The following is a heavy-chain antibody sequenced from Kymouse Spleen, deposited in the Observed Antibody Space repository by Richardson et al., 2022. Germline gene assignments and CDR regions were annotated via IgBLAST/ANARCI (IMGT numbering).Heavy chain of an antibody. V-gene: IGHV3-7*01. J-gene: IGHJ3*02. CDR3: ARLYNWNYRAFDI. D-gene: IGHD1-7*01. CDR2: IKQDGSEK. Sequence: EVQLVESGGGLVQPGGSLRLSCAASGFTFSSYWMSWVRQAPGKGLEWVANIKQDGSEKYYVDSVKGRFTISRDNAKNSLYLQMNSLRAEDTAVYYCARLYNWNYRAFDIWGQGTMVTVSS. CDR1: GFTFSSYW.